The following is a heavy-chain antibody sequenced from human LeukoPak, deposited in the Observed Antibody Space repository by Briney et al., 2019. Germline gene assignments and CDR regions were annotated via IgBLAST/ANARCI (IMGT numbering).Heavy chain of an antibody. CDR3: ARGRRGYYYASSVVMGFDY. Sequence: GGSLRLSCAASGFTVSSNYMSWVRQAPGKGLEWVSVIYSGGSTYYADSVKGRFTISRDNSKNTLYLQMNSLRAEDTAVYYCARGRRGYYYASSVVMGFDYWGQGTLATVSS. CDR1: GFTVSSNY. J-gene: IGHJ4*02. D-gene: IGHD3-22*01. CDR2: IYSGGST. V-gene: IGHV3-66*02.